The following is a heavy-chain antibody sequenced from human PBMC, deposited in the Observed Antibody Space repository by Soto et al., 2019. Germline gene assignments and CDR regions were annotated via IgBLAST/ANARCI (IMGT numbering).Heavy chain of an antibody. D-gene: IGHD5-18*01. J-gene: IGHJ5*02. CDR1: GFTFSSYA. CDR3: AKESGYSYGENWFDP. Sequence: GESLKISCAASGFTFSSYAMSWVRQAPGKGLEWVSAISGSGGSTYYADSVKGRFTISRDNSKNTLYLQMNSLRAEDTAVYYCAKESGYSYGENWFDPWGQGTLVTVSS. CDR2: ISGSGGST. V-gene: IGHV3-23*01.